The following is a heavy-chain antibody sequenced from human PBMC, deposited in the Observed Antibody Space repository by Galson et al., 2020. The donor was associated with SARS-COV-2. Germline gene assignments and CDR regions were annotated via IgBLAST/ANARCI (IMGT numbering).Heavy chain of an antibody. CDR2: MNPNTGDT. CDR3: ARGDYGDGMRFDP. CDR1: GYTFTSYD. V-gene: IGHV1-8*01. Sequence: ASVKVSCKASGYTFTSYDINWVRQATGQGLEWMGWMNPNTGDTGYVQKFQGRVTMTRNTSINTAYMELSSLRSEDTAVYYCARGDYGDGMRFDPWGQGTLVTVSS. D-gene: IGHD4-17*01. J-gene: IGHJ5*02.